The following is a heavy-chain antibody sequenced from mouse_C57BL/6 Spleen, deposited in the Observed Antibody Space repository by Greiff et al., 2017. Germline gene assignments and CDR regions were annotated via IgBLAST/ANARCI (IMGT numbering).Heavy chain of an antibody. CDR1: GYTFTSYW. J-gene: IGHJ1*03. D-gene: IGHD1-1*01. Sequence: VKLQQPGAELVRPGSSVKLSCKASGYTFTSYWMHWVKQRHIQGLEWIGNIDPSDSATHYNQKFKDKATLSGDKSSSTAYMQLISLTSDDSAVYYCAKGLYYYGSSLWDFEVWGTVTTVTVSS. CDR3: AKGLYYYGSSLWDFEV. V-gene: IGHV1-52*01. CDR2: IDPSDSAT.